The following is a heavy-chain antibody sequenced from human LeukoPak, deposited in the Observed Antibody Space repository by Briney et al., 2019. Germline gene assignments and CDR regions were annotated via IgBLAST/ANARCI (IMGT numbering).Heavy chain of an antibody. D-gene: IGHD5/OR15-5a*01. CDR1: GFSLSTSGIC. CDR3: ARIQILSSYYYGMDV. Sequence: SGPTLVKPTQTLTLTCTFSGFSLSTSGICVSWIRQPPGKALEWLARIDWDDDKYYSTSLKTRLTISKDTSKNQVVLTMTNMDPVDTATYYCARIQILSSYYYGMDVWGQGTTVTVSS. CDR2: IDWDDDK. V-gene: IGHV2-70*11. J-gene: IGHJ6*02.